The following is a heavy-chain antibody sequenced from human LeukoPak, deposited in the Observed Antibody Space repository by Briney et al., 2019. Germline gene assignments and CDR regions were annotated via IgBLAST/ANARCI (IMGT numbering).Heavy chain of an antibody. J-gene: IGHJ4*02. CDR2: IYHTGNS. CDR1: GGSASSDD. D-gene: IGHD2/OR15-2a*01. CDR3: ARHPFSSPFDY. Sequence: SETLSLTCTVSGGSASSDDWSWIRQPPGKGLEWIGYIYHTGNSDYNPSLKSRATISLDTSKNQFSLKLTSVTAADTAVYFCARHPFSSPFDYWGQGTLVTVSS. V-gene: IGHV4-59*08.